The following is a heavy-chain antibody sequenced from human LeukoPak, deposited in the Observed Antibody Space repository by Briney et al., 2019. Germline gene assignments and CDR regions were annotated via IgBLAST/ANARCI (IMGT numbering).Heavy chain of an antibody. CDR2: NSHLGTN. D-gene: IGHD3-10*01. J-gene: IGHJ5*02. Sequence: PSETLSLTCGVSGGSFSGFFWTWLRQAPGKGLEWIAENSHLGTNNTHPSLKSRVTISVDTSKNQFSLTLKSVTAADTAVYYCTRGVNRRFYGAGRRNTWFAPWGQGTRVTVSP. CDR3: TRGVNRRFYGAGRRNTWFAP. CDR1: GGSFSGFF. V-gene: IGHV4-34*01.